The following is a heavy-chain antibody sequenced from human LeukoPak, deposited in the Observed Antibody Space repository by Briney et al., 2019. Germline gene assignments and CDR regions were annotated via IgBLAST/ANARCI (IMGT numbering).Heavy chain of an antibody. CDR2: ISSSSSTI. Sequence: GGSLRLSCAASGITFSSYSMNWVRQAPGKGLEWVSYISSSSSTINYADSVKGRFTISRDNAKNSLYLQMNSLRDEDTAVYYCAKDAINRYYDSSGYCRDCGQGTLVTVSS. D-gene: IGHD3-22*01. CDR3: AKDAINRYYDSSGYCRD. J-gene: IGHJ4*02. V-gene: IGHV3-48*02. CDR1: GITFSSYS.